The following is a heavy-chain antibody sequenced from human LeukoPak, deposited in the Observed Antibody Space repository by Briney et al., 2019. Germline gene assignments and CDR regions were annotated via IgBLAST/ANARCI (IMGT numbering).Heavy chain of an antibody. CDR1: GGSTDFYY. V-gene: IGHV4-59*08. CDR2: IYYSGHT. J-gene: IGHJ3*02. Sequence: PSETLSLTCNVSGGSTDFYYWSWIRQPPGKGLEWIGCIYYSGHTDYNPSLKSPVTISLDTAKNQFFLQLTSVTAADTALYYCARLGGIQGYSSSLGDAFDMWGQGTVVTVSS. CDR3: ARLGGIQGYSSSLGDAFDM. D-gene: IGHD6-13*01.